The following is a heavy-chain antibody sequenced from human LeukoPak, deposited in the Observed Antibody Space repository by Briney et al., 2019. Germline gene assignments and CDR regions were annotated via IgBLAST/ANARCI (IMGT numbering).Heavy chain of an antibody. CDR1: GFTFSSYA. D-gene: IGHD3-10*01. Sequence: GGSLRLSCAASGFTFSSYAMSWVRLAPGKGLEWVSAISGSGGSTYYADSVKGRFTISRDNSKNTLYLQMNSLRAEDTAVYYCAKGRYYYGSGSYYNRPYYGMDVWGQGTTVTVSS. J-gene: IGHJ6*02. CDR2: ISGSGGST. CDR3: AKGRYYYGSGSYYNRPYYGMDV. V-gene: IGHV3-23*01.